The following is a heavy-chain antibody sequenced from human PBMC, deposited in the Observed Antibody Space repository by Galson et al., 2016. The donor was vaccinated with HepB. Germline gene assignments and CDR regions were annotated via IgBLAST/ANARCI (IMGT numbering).Heavy chain of an antibody. CDR1: GFTFSSYG. CDR3: AKDGQHPIDS. J-gene: IGHJ4*02. V-gene: IGHV3-30*18. CDR2: ISYDGSNK. Sequence: SLRLSCAASGFTFSSYGMHWVRQAPGKGLEWVAVISYDGSNKYYADSVKGRFTISRDNSKNTLYLQMNSLRAEDTAVYYCAKDGQHPIDSWGQGTLVTVSS.